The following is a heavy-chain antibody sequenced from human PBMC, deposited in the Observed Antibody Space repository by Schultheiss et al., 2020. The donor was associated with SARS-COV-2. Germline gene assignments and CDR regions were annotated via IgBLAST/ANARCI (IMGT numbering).Heavy chain of an antibody. J-gene: IGHJ6*03. V-gene: IGHV1-2*06. D-gene: IGHD3-10*01. CDR2: INPNSGGT. Sequence: GESLKISCKASGYTFTGYYMHWVRQAPGQGLEWMGRINPNSGGTNYAQKFQGRVTMTRDTSISTAYMDLSRLRFDDTAVYYCASQMTGYMDVWGKGTTVTVSS. CDR3: ASQMTGYMDV. CDR1: GYTFTGYY.